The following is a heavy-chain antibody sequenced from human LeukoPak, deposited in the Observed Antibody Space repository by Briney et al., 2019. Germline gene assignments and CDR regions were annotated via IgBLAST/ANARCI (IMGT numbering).Heavy chain of an antibody. CDR2: ISAYNGNT. D-gene: IGHD3-3*01. V-gene: IGHV1-18*01. CDR1: GYTFTSYG. CDR3: ARVCYDFWSAITTYYYMGV. Sequence: GASVKVSCKASGYTFTSYGISWVRQAPGQGLEWMGWISAYNGNTNYAQKLQGRVTMTTDTSTSTAYMELRSLRSDDTAVYYCARVCYDFWSAITTYYYMGVWGKGTTVTVSS. J-gene: IGHJ6*03.